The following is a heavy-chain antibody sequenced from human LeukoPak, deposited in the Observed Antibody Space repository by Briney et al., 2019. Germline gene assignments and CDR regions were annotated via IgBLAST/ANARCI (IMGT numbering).Heavy chain of an antibody. CDR2: ISPSSSIS. Sequence: PGGSLRLSCAASGFTFSYYYMSGMRPAPGKGLAGVSGISPSSSISYYAVHVKGRFTISRANSKIPLSLKLNSLRAADPALFYCARDLDWGAFDAWGQGTLVTVSS. D-gene: IGHD3-9*01. V-gene: IGHV3-23*01. J-gene: IGHJ5*02. CDR1: GFTFSYYY. CDR3: ARDLDWGAFDA.